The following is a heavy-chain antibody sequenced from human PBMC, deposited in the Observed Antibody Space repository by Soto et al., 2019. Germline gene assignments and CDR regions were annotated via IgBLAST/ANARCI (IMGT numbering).Heavy chain of an antibody. J-gene: IGHJ4*02. Sequence: SETLSLTCTVAGGSISSYCWSWIRQPPGKGLEWIGSIFYSGSTYYNPSLKSRVTISVDKSKNQFSLKLSSVTAADTAVYYCARRYGYSFDYWGQGTLVTVSS. D-gene: IGHD1-1*01. CDR3: ARRYGYSFDY. CDR1: GGSISSYC. V-gene: IGHV4-59*08. CDR2: IFYSGST.